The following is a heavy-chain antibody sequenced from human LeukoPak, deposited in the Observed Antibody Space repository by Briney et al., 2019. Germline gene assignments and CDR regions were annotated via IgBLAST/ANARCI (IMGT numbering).Heavy chain of an antibody. CDR2: INQDGSEK. CDR3: ARERDGRFFDY. J-gene: IGHJ4*02. D-gene: IGHD5-24*01. Sequence: GGSLLLSCAVSGLRFGSFWMSWVRQAPGKGLEWVANINQDGSEKYFVDSVRGRFTISRDNSKNSLHLQMNTLRAEDTAVYYCARERDGRFFDYWGQGTLVTVSS. V-gene: IGHV3-7*01. CDR1: GLRFGSFW.